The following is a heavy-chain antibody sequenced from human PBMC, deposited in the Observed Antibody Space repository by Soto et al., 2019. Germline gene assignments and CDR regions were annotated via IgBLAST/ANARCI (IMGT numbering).Heavy chain of an antibody. V-gene: IGHV3-23*01. CDR2: ISGSGGST. CDR1: GFTFSSYA. Sequence: EVQLLESGGGLVQPGGSLRLSCAASGFTFSSYAMSWVRQAPGKGLEWVSAISGSGGSTYYADSVKGRFTISRDNSKNTLYLQMNSLRAEDTAVYYCAAGIFGGVIVIHFGDAFDIWGQGTMVTVSS. D-gene: IGHD3-16*02. CDR3: AAGIFGGVIVIHFGDAFDI. J-gene: IGHJ3*02.